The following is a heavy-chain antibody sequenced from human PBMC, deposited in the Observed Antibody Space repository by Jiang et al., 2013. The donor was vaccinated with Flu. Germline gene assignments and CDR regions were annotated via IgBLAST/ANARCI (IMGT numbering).Heavy chain of an antibody. V-gene: IGHV4-30-4*01. Sequence: GSGLVKPSQTLSLTCSVSGGSISSGDHYWSWIRQPPGKGPEWIGYIFHSGTTYYNSSLKSRVTISIDTSKNQFSLHLRSVTAADTAVYYCARRHVQLWFGFDYWGQGALVTVSS. CDR2: IFHSGTT. J-gene: IGHJ4*02. D-gene: IGHD5-18*01. CDR3: ARRHVQLWFGFDY. CDR1: GGSISSGDHY.